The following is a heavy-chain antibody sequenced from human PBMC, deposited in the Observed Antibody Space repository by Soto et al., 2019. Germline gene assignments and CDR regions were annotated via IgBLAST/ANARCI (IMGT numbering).Heavy chain of an antibody. J-gene: IGHJ4*02. CDR1: GYTFTSYY. D-gene: IGHD5-12*01. CDR3: ARVSGYGGFDY. CDR2: INPSGGST. V-gene: IGHV1-46*03. Sequence: ASVKGSCKASGYTFTSYYMHWVRQAPGQGLEWMGIINPSGGSTSYAQKFQDRVTMTRDTSTSTVYMELSSLRSEDTAVYYCARVSGYGGFDYWRQGTLVIVSS.